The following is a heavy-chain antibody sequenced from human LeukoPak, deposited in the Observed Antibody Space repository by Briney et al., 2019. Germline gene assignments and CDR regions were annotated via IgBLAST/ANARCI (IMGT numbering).Heavy chain of an antibody. CDR3: AREGTPAGAFDI. CDR2: IYYSGST. CDR1: GGSISSYY. Sequence: SETLSLTCTVSGGSISSYYWSWIRQPPGKGLEWIGYIYYSGSTNYNPSLKSRVTISVDTSKNQFSLKLSSVAAADTAVYYCAREGTPAGAFDIWGQGTMVTVSS. J-gene: IGHJ3*02. V-gene: IGHV4-59*01. D-gene: IGHD1-7*01.